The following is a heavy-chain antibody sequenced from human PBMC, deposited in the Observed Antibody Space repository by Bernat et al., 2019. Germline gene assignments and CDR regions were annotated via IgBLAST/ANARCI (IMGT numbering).Heavy chain of an antibody. D-gene: IGHD6-6*01. Sequence: EVQLVQSGAEVKKSGESLKISCKGSGYSSTSYWICWLRQMPGKGLEWMGIIYPGDSDTRYSPSFQGQVTISAEKSSSTPYRQWSRLKASDTAMYYCARLRRREARLDYWGEGTRVNVSS. CDR3: ARLRRREARLDY. V-gene: IGHV5-51*01. J-gene: IGHJ4*02. CDR2: IYPGDSDT. CDR1: GYSSTSYW.